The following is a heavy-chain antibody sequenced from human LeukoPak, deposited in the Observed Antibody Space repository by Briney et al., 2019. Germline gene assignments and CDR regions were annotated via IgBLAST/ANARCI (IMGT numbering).Heavy chain of an antibody. CDR3: ARDGGPGYCSGGSCYNYYYYVDV. D-gene: IGHD2-15*01. V-gene: IGHV3-21*01. CDR1: GFTFSSYS. J-gene: IGHJ6*03. CDR2: ISSSSSYI. Sequence: GGSLRLSCAASGFTFSSYSMNWVRQAPGKGLEWVSSISSSSSYIYYADSVKGRFTISRDNAKNSLYLQMNSLRAEDTAVYYCARDGGPGYCSGGSCYNYYYYVDVWSKGTTVTVSS.